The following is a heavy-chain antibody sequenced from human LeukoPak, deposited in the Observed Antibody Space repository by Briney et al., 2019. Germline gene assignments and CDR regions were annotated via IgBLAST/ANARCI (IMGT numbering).Heavy chain of an antibody. Sequence: GSLRLSCAASGFTFSSYSMNWVRQPPGKGLEWIGEINHSGSTNYNPSLKSRVTISVDTSKNQFSLKLSSVTAADTAVYYCARGRLGRIAVAKRAFDIWGQGTMVTVSS. CDR1: GFTFSSYS. J-gene: IGHJ3*02. CDR2: INHSGST. D-gene: IGHD6-19*01. V-gene: IGHV4-34*01. CDR3: ARGRLGRIAVAKRAFDI.